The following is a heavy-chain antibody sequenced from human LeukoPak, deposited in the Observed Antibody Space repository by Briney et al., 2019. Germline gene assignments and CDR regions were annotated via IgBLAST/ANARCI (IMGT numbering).Heavy chain of an antibody. CDR1: GYTFTSYY. Sequence: ASVKVSCKASGYTFTSYYMHWVRQAPGQGLEWMGWINPNSGDTNYAQKFQGRVTMTRDTSISTAYMELRRLRSDDTAVYHCARDSGYDEKAFDIWGQGTMVTVSS. J-gene: IGHJ3*02. CDR3: ARDSGYDEKAFDI. CDR2: INPNSGDT. V-gene: IGHV1-2*02. D-gene: IGHD5-12*01.